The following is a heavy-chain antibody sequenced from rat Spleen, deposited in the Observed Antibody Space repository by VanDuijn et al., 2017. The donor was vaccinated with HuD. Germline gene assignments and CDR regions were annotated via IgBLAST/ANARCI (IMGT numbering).Heavy chain of an antibody. D-gene: IGHD1-12*02. CDR1: SYSITSYSR. Sequence: EVQLQESGPGLVKPSQSLSLTCSVTSYSITSYSRWNWIRSFPGNKLEWMAYIDSAGSTNYNPSLKSRLSITRDTSKNQFFLQVNSVSTEDTATYYCARHELTMKVVITTNWYFDFWGPGTMVTVSS. CDR3: ARHELTMKVVITTNWYFDF. CDR2: IDSAGST. V-gene: IGHV3-3*01. J-gene: IGHJ1*01.